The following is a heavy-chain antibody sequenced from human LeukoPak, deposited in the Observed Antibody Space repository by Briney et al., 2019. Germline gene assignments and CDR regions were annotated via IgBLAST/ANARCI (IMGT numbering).Heavy chain of an antibody. CDR2: INHSGST. V-gene: IGHV4-34*01. J-gene: IGHJ4*02. CDR1: GGSISSYY. D-gene: IGHD2-15*01. CDR3: ARQPGYCSGGSCYPEGYFDY. Sequence: SETLSLTCTVSGGSISSYYWSWIRQPPGKGLEWIGEINHSGSTNYNPSLKSRVTISVDTSKNQFSLKLSSVTAADTAVYYCARQPGYCSGGSCYPEGYFDYWGQGTLVTVSS.